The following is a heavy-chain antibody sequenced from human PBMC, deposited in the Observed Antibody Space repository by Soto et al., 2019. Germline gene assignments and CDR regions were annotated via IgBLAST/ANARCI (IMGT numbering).Heavy chain of an antibody. CDR2: ISSSSTI. V-gene: IGHV3-48*02. D-gene: IGHD3-22*01. CDR1: GFTFSSYS. J-gene: IGHJ4*02. CDR3: ARGLYYYDSRGYWGY. Sequence: EVQLVESGGGLVQSGGSLRLSCAASGFTFSSYSMNWVRQAPGKGLGWVSYISSSSTIYYADSVKGRFTISRDNAKNSLYLQMNSLRDEDTAVYYCARGLYYYDSRGYWGYWGQGTLVTVSS.